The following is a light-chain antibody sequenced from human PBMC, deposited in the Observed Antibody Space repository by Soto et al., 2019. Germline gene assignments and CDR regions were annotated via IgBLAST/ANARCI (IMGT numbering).Light chain of an antibody. Sequence: EIVLTQSPGTLSLSPGERATLSCRASQSVSSSYLAWYQQKPGQAPRLLIYGASSRATGIPDRFSGSGSGTDFTLTISRLEPEDFAVYYCQQSHSNPRTFGQGTKVEVK. J-gene: IGKJ1*01. V-gene: IGKV3-20*01. CDR3: QQSHSNPRT. CDR2: GAS. CDR1: QSVSSSY.